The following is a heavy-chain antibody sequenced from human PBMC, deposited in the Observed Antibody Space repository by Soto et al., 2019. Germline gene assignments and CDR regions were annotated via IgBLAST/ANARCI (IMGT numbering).Heavy chain of an antibody. CDR3: ARDPRYSSGFYYFDY. D-gene: IGHD6-19*01. CDR2: INANNGDT. V-gene: IGHV1-2*02. J-gene: IGHJ4*02. Sequence: ASVKVSCKASGYTFTGYYMHWVRQAPGQRLEWMGWINANNGDTNYSQKFQGRVTITRDTSTSTAYMELSSLRSEDTAVYYCARDPRYSSGFYYFDYWGQGTLVTVPQ. CDR1: GYTFTGYY.